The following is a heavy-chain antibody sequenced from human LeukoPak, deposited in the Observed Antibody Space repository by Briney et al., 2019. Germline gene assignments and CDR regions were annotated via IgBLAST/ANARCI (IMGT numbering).Heavy chain of an antibody. J-gene: IGHJ3*02. D-gene: IGHD3-10*01. CDR1: GYSFTSYW. Sequence: GESLKISCKGSGYSFTSYWIGWVRQMPGKGLEWMGIIYPGDSDTRYSPSFQGQVTISADKSISTAYLQWSSLKASDTAMYYCATVTMVRGASDAFDIWGQGTMVTVSS. V-gene: IGHV5-51*01. CDR2: IYPGDSDT. CDR3: ATVTMVRGASDAFDI.